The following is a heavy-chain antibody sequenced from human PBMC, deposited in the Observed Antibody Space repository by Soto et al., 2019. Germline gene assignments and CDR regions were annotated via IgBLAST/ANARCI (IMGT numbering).Heavy chain of an antibody. D-gene: IGHD5-18*01. CDR1: GYSFTSYW. J-gene: IGHJ6*02. CDR3: ARQVYSYGWGYGMDV. CDR2: IYPGDSDT. V-gene: IGHV5-51*01. Sequence: EVQLVQSGAEVKKPGESLKISCKGSGYSFTSYWIGWVRQMPGKGLEWMGIIYPGDSDTRYSPSFQGQVTISADKSISTAYLQWSSLKASDTAMYYCARQVYSYGWGYGMDVWGQGTTVTVSS.